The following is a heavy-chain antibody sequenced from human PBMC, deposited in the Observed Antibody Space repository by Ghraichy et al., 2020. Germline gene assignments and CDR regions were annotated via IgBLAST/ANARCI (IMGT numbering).Heavy chain of an antibody. V-gene: IGHV5-51*01. CDR3: ARPNRGYSYAWGY. Sequence: GESLNISCKGSGYSFTTYWIGWVRQMPGKGLEWMGIVYPGDSHSKYSPSFQGQVTISADKSTSTAYLQWSSLKASDTAMYYCARPNRGYSYAWGYWGQGTLVTVSS. CDR1: GYSFTTYW. J-gene: IGHJ4*02. CDR2: VYPGDSHS. D-gene: IGHD5-18*01.